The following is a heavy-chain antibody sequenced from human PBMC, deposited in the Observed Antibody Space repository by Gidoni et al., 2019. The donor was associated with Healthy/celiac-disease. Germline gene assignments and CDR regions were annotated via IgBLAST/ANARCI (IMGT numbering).Heavy chain of an antibody. CDR1: GFTFDDYA. Sequence: EVQLVESGGGLVQTGRSLRLSCAASGFTFDDYAMHWVRQAPGKGLWWVSGISLHSGSIGYADSVKGRFTISRDNAKNSLYLQMNSLRAEDTALYYCAKDMGYSSGWFTFDYWGQGTLVTVSS. V-gene: IGHV3-9*01. J-gene: IGHJ4*02. D-gene: IGHD6-19*01. CDR2: ISLHSGSI. CDR3: AKDMGYSSGWFTFDY.